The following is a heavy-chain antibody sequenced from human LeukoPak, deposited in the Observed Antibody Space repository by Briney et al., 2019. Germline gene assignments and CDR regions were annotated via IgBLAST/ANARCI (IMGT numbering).Heavy chain of an antibody. V-gene: IGHV1-2*06. J-gene: IGHJ4*02. CDR3: ARAAAETYYDFWSGYRGGDFDY. D-gene: IGHD3-3*01. Sequence: ASVKVSCKASGYTFTGYYMHWVRQAPGQGLEWMGRINPNSGGTNYAQKFQGRVTMTRDTSISTAYMELRSLRSDDTAVYYCARAAAETYYDFWSGYRGGDFDYWGQGTLVTVSS. CDR2: INPNSGGT. CDR1: GYTFTGYY.